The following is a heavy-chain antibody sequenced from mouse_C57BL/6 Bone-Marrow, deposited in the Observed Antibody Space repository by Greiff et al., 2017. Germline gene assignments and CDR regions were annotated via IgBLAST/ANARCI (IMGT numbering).Heavy chain of an antibody. J-gene: IGHJ2*01. Sequence: QVQLQQPGAELVMPGASVKLSCKASGYTFTSYWMHWVKQGPGQGLEWIGEIDPSDSYTNYNQKFKGKSTLTVDKSSSTAYMQLSSLTSEDSAVYYCARDYSNLYYFDYWGQGTTLTVSS. CDR2: IDPSDSYT. D-gene: IGHD2-5*01. CDR1: GYTFTSYW. CDR3: ARDYSNLYYFDY. V-gene: IGHV1-69*01.